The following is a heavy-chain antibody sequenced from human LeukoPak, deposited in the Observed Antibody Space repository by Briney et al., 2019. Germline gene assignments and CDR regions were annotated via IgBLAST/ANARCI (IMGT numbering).Heavy chain of an antibody. V-gene: IGHV4-4*07. CDR3: ASQPYSGYGGNNWFDP. CDR1: GGSISSYY. Sequence: SETLSLTCTVSGGSISSYYWSWIRQPAGRGLEWIGRIYTSGSNNYNPSLKSRVTMSVDTSKNQFSLKLSSVTAADTAVYYCASQPYSGYGGNNWFDPWGQGTLVTVPS. J-gene: IGHJ5*02. D-gene: IGHD5-12*01. CDR2: IYTSGSN.